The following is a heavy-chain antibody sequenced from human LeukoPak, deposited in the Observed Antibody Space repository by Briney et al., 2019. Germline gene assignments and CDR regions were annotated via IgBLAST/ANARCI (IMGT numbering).Heavy chain of an antibody. CDR1: GGSNTTRSYY. CDR2: TYYSGGT. CDR3: ARGRYFGAFDI. D-gene: IGHD3-9*01. V-gene: IGHV4-39*02. J-gene: IGHJ3*02. Sequence: SETLSLTCNVSGGSNTTRSYYWGWIRQSPGAGLEWIGTTYYSGGTFYHPSLRTGALLPLDTSENHFSLKLSALTATDPVVNFGARGRYFGAFDIWGQGTMVTVSS.